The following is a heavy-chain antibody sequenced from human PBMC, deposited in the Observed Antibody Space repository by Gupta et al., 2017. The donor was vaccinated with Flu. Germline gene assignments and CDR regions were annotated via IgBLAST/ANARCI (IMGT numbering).Heavy chain of an antibody. J-gene: IGHJ6*02. CDR2: MDVSGIS. Sequence: QVQLQESGPGLVKPSETLSLTCAVSGDSINTYNWNWIRQSAGKGLEWIGRMDVSGISNYNPSLKSRATMSVDTSKKQVSLRLTSVTAADTAVYYCVRDPGEILGRGVGMDVWGQGPRSPSP. D-gene: IGHD3-16*01. V-gene: IGHV4-4*07. CDR3: VRDPGEILGRGVGMDV. CDR1: GDSINTYN.